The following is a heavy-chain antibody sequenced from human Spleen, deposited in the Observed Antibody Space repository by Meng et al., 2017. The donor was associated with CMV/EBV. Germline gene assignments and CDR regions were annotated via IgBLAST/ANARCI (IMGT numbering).Heavy chain of an antibody. CDR2: INHSGST. Sequence: QVQLPQWGAGLLKPSETLSLTCAVYGGSFSGYYWSWIRQPPGKGLEWIGEINHSGSTNYNPSLKSRVTISVDTSKNQFSLKLSSVTAADTAVYYCARWFWSGHFDYWGQGTLVTVSS. CDR3: ARWFWSGHFDY. D-gene: IGHD3-3*01. V-gene: IGHV4-34*01. CDR1: GGSFSGYY. J-gene: IGHJ4*02.